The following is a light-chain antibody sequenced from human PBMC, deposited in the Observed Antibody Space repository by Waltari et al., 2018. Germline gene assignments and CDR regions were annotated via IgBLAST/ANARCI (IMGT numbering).Light chain of an antibody. V-gene: IGKV1-33*01. CDR3: QQYENLPLT. Sequence: DIQMTQTPSSLSASVGDRVTISCQASQDINNYLNWYQQKPGQAPKLLMYDASNLEIGVPSRFSGGGSGTDFTFIITSLQPEDIATYYCQQYENLPLTFGQGTRLEI. CDR2: DAS. CDR1: QDINNY. J-gene: IGKJ5*01.